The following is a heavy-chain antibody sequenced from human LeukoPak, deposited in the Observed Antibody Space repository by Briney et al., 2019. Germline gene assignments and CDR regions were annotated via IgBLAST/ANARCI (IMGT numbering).Heavy chain of an antibody. CDR2: IYYSGST. CDR3: ARHRDMITFGGVIALFDY. D-gene: IGHD3-16*02. Sequence: SSETLSLTCTVSGGSISSYYWSWIRQPPGKGLEWIGYIYYSGSTNYNPSLKSRVTISVDTSKNQFSLKLSSVTAADTAVYYCARHRDMITFGGVIALFDYWGQGTLVTVSS. V-gene: IGHV4-59*08. CDR1: GGSISSYY. J-gene: IGHJ4*02.